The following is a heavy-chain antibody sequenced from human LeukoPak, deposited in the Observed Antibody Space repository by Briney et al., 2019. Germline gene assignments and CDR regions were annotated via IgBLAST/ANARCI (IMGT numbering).Heavy chain of an antibody. CDR2: INPNSGGT. Sequence: ASVKVSCKASGYTFTGYYMHWVRQAPGQGLEWMGWINPNSGGTNYAQKFQGRVTMTRDTSISTAYMELSRLRSDDTAVHYCARVDIAARVPDYWGQGTLVTVSS. D-gene: IGHD6-6*01. CDR3: ARVDIAARVPDY. V-gene: IGHV1-2*02. CDR1: GYTFTGYY. J-gene: IGHJ4*02.